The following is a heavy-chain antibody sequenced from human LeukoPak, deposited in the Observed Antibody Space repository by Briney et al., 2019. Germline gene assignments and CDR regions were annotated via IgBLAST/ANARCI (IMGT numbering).Heavy chain of an antibody. CDR2: IYYSGST. Sequence: PSETLSLTCTVSGGSISSSSYYWGWIRQPPGEGLEWIGSIYYSGSTYYNPSLKSRVTISVDTSKNQFSLKLSSVTAADTAVYYCTALVGSSSFISFDYWGQGTLVTVSS. J-gene: IGHJ4*02. D-gene: IGHD6-6*01. CDR1: GGSISSSSYY. V-gene: IGHV4-39*01. CDR3: TALVGSSSFISFDY.